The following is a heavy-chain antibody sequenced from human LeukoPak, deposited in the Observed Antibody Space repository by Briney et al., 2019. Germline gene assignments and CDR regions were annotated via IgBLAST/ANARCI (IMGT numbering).Heavy chain of an antibody. CDR2: IRYDGSNK. Sequence: QPGGSLRVSCAACGFTFSSYGVHWVRQARGKGLEWVAFIRYDGSNKYYADSVKGRFTISRDNSKNTLYLQMNSLRAEDTAVYYCAATWIQLWLLDYWGQGTLVTVSS. CDR3: AATWIQLWLLDY. D-gene: IGHD5-18*01. J-gene: IGHJ4*02. CDR1: GFTFSSYG. V-gene: IGHV3-30*02.